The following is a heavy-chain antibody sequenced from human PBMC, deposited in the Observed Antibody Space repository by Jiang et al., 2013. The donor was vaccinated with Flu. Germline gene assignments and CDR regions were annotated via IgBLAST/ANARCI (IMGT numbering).Heavy chain of an antibody. Sequence: EVKKPGSSVKVSCKASAGTFSSYAFSWVRQAPGQGLEWMGGIIPIFGISNYAQEFQGRVTINADESGSTAYMELSSLRSEDTAVYYCARAVGGYSYGYVAYWGQGTLVTVSS. V-gene: IGHV1-69*01. D-gene: IGHD5-18*01. J-gene: IGHJ4*02. CDR3: ARAVGGYSYGYVAY. CDR1: AGTFSSYA. CDR2: IIPIFGIS.